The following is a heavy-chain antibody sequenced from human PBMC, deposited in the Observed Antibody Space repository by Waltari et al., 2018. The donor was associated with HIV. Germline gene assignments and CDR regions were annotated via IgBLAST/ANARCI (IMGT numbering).Heavy chain of an antibody. CDR3: ASLAAAVYFDA. J-gene: IGHJ4*02. Sequence: EVHFVQSGPEVKKPGATMKISCAISGYTFTDYYIHWVREAPGKVLEWMGLVDPEDGETVYAEKFQDRLTISADTSTDTVYIELTGLRSDDTAIYYCASLAAAVYFDAWGQGSPLTVSS. D-gene: IGHD6-13*01. CDR1: GYTFTDYY. CDR2: VDPEDGET. V-gene: IGHV1-69-2*01.